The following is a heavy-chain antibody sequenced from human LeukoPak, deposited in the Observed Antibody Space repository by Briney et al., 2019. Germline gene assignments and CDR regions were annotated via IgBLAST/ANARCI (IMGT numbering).Heavy chain of an antibody. D-gene: IGHD5-18*01. CDR2: LNGVGTDT. CDR1: GYPSRGYW. J-gene: IGHJ4*02. Sequence: GGSLRHSCAAPGYPSRGYWMHWVRQAPGGGLMWVSRLNGVGTDTTSADYLWGRFPISRDNAENTLYLQMNNLRAEYTAVYYCARVGYTYGYVDFDYWGQGTLVTVSS. CDR3: ARVGYTYGYVDFDY. V-gene: IGHV3-74*01.